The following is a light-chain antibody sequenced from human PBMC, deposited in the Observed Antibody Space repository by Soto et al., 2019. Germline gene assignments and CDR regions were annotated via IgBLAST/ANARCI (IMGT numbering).Light chain of an antibody. V-gene: IGKV1-27*01. CDR1: QGIRNF. Sequence: DIQMTQSPTSLSASVGDRVTITCRASQGIRNFVAWYQQKPGKAPKLLIYAASTLQSGVQSRCSGSGSGTDFTLTINILQHEDVVTYYWQKDSCVPVFGPGTKVEIK. CDR3: QKDSCVPV. CDR2: AAS. J-gene: IGKJ3*01.